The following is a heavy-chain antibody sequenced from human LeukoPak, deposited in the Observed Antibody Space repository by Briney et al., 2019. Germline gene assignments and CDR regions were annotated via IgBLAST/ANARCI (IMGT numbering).Heavy chain of an antibody. CDR2: IYYSGNT. D-gene: IGHD2-2*01. CDR3: ATYTVVVPAAYGGVWYFDL. J-gene: IGHJ2*01. Sequence: SETLSLTCSVSGDSISSSSYYWGWIRQPPGKGLEWIGSIYYSGNTYYNPSLKIRVTISLNTSKNQFSLMLTSVTAADTAVYYCATYTVVVPAAYGGVWYFDLWGRGTLVTVSS. CDR1: GDSISSSSYY. V-gene: IGHV4-39*07.